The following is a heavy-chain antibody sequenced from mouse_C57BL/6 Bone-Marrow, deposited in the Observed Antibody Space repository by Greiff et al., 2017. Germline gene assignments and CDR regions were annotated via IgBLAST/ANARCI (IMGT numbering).Heavy chain of an antibody. Sequence: EVHLVESGGGLVKPGGSLKLSCAASGFTFSSYTMSWVRQTPEKRLEWVATISGGGGNTYYPDSVKGRFTLSRDTAKNTLYLQMSSPRSEDAAVCYCAIYDYGDLDVWGTGTTVTVSS. V-gene: IGHV5-9*04. CDR1: GFTFSSYT. J-gene: IGHJ1*03. CDR3: AIYDYGDLDV. CDR2: ISGGGGNT. D-gene: IGHD2-4*01.